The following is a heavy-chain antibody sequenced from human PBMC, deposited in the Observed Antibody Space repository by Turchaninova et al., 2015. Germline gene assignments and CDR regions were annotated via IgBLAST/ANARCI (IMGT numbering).Heavy chain of an antibody. Sequence: QVQLQQWGAGLLKLSETLSLPCAVYGGSFSGYYWSWLRQPPGKGLEWIGEINHSGSTNYNPSLKSRVTISVDTSKNQFSLKLSSVTAADTAVYYCARGSRISTYYYYYYMDVWGKGTTVTVSS. D-gene: IGHD2-2*01. J-gene: IGHJ6*03. CDR1: GGSFSGYY. CDR2: INHSGST. V-gene: IGHV4-34*01. CDR3: ARGSRISTYYYYYYMDV.